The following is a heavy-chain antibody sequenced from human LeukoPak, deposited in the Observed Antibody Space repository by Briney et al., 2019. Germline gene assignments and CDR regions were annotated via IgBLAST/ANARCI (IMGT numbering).Heavy chain of an antibody. CDR2: ISPYNGNT. J-gene: IGHJ4*02. CDR3: ARDSGSDSDS. CDR1: GYTFISYG. V-gene: IGHV1-18*01. D-gene: IGHD3-10*01. Sequence: ASVKVSCKASGYTFISYGITWVRQAPGQGLEWMGWISPYNGNTKYEQKLEGRVTMTTDTSTSTASMELRSLRSDDTAVYYCARDSGSDSDSWGRGTLVTVSS.